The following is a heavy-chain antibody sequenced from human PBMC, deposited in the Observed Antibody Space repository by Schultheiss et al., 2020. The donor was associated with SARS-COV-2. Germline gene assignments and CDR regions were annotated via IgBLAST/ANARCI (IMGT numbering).Heavy chain of an antibody. CDR3: ATPYSSSAGYWYFDL. CDR2: INSDGSST. D-gene: IGHD6-6*01. J-gene: IGHJ2*01. CDR1: GFTFSSYW. Sequence: GGSLRLSCAASGFTFSSYWMHWVRQAPGKGLVWVSRINSDGSSTSYADSVKGRFTISRDNAKNTLYLQMNSLRAEDTAVYYCATPYSSSAGYWYFDLWGRGTLVTVSS. V-gene: IGHV3-74*01.